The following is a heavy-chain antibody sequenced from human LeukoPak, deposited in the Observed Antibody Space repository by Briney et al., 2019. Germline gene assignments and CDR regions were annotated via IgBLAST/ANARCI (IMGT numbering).Heavy chain of an antibody. CDR2: MNPNSGNT. Sequence: ASVTVSCKASGYAFTSYDINWVRQATGQGLEWMGWMNPNSGNTGYAQKFQGRVTMTRNTSITTAYMELSSLRSEDTAVYYCATGPAGYFDYWGQGTLVTVSS. CDR3: ATGPAGYFDY. CDR1: GYAFTSYD. J-gene: IGHJ4*02. V-gene: IGHV1-8*01. D-gene: IGHD1-14*01.